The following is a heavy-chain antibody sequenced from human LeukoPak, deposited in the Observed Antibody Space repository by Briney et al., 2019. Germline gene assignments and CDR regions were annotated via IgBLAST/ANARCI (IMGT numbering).Heavy chain of an antibody. Sequence: SETLSLTCTVFGGSISHYYWSWIRQSAGRGLEWIGRMYVSGNTNYNPSLKSRVTLSLETSKNQFSLRLNSVTAADTAVYYCARDTAGGSYYIVFDLWGRGTLVVVSS. CDR2: MYVSGNT. CDR1: GGSISHYY. V-gene: IGHV4-4*07. J-gene: IGHJ4*02. CDR3: ARDTAGGSYYIVFDL. D-gene: IGHD1-26*01.